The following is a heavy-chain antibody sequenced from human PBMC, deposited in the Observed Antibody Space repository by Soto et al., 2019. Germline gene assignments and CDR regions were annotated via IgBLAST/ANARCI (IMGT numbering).Heavy chain of an antibody. V-gene: IGHV1-69*06. CDR3: AGCHSVSSGPGYLDC. J-gene: IGHJ4*02. CDR2: VIPMFPTA. CDR1: GGTFISDA. Sequence: QVRLVQSEAEVKKAGSSVKVSCKASGGTFISDAVTWVRQAPGQGLEWMGGVIPMFPTANYAQKFQGRATITADKATSTVYMELHSLKSEDTVLYYSAGCHSVSSGPGYLDCWGQVSLVTVTS. D-gene: IGHD3-22*01.